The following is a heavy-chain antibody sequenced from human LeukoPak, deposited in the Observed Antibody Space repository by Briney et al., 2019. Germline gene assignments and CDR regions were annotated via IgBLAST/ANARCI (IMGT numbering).Heavy chain of an antibody. V-gene: IGHV1-2*06. CDR3: ARPRATKLVDDGFDI. CDR1: GYTFTDYY. Sequence: ASVKVSCKVSGYTFTDYYIHWVRQAPGQGLEWMGRINPDSGGTNFAQKFQARVTVTRDTSISTAYMELSTLRSDDTAVYYCARPRATKLVDDGFDIWGQGTIVTVSS. J-gene: IGHJ3*02. D-gene: IGHD1-26*01. CDR2: INPDSGGT.